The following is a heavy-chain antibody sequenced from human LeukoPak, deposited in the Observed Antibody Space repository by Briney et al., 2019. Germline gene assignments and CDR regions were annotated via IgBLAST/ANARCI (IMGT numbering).Heavy chain of an antibody. J-gene: IGHJ4*02. V-gene: IGHV4-59*01. CDR2: IYYSGST. CDR1: GGSISSYY. CDR3: ASENIAAAGLDY. Sequence: SETLSLTCTVSGGSISSYYWSWIRQSPGKGLEWIGYIYYSGSTNYNPSLKSRVTISVDTSKNQFSLNLSSVTAADTAVYYCASENIAAAGLDYWGQGTLVTVSS. D-gene: IGHD6-13*01.